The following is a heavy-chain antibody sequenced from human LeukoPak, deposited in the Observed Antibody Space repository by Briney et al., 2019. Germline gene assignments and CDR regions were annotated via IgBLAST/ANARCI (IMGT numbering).Heavy chain of an antibody. V-gene: IGHV4-4*07. Sequence: TSETLSLTCTVSGGSISSYYWSWIRQPAGKGLEWIGRIFTSGSTDYNPSLKSRVTMSVDASKNQFSLKLSSVTAADTAVYYCASTLVRGVIAPFDYWGQGTLVIVSS. CDR2: IFTSGST. D-gene: IGHD3-10*01. CDR3: ASTLVRGVIAPFDY. CDR1: GGSISSYY. J-gene: IGHJ4*02.